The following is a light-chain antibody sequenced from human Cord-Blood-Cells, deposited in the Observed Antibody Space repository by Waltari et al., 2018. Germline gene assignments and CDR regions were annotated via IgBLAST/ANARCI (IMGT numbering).Light chain of an antibody. V-gene: IGLV2-14*03. CDR3: SSYTSSSTYG. Sequence: QSALTQPAPVSGYAGQSITISCTGTSSDVGGYNHVSWYQRQQRKAPKRMIYDVSKRPSGFSNRVAGSESGDTASLTISGLQAEDEADYYCSSYTSSSTYGYGTGTKVTFL. CDR1: SSDVGGYNH. J-gene: IGLJ1*01. CDR2: DVS.